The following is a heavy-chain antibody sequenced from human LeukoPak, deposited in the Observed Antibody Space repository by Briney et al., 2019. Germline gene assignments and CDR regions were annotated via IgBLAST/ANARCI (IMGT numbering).Heavy chain of an antibody. CDR3: AKSASYSSGSWYYFDY. D-gene: IGHD3-10*01. Sequence: GGSLRLCCAASGFTFSSYGMHWVRQAPGKGLEWVAFIRYDGSNKYYADSVKGRFTISRDNSKNTLYLQMNSLRAEDTAVYYCAKSASYSSGSWYYFDYWGQGTLVTVSS. V-gene: IGHV3-30*02. CDR1: GFTFSSYG. J-gene: IGHJ4*02. CDR2: IRYDGSNK.